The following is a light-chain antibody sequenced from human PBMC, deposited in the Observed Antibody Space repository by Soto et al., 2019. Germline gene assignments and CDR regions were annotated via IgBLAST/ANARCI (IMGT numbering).Light chain of an antibody. Sequence: EIVMTQSPATLSVSPGERATLSCRASQSVSTNLAWYQQKPGQAPRLLIYDASTRATGLPARFSGCGSGTEFTLTISSLQSEDFGVYYCHQYNNWPITFGQGTRLEI. CDR1: QSVSTN. V-gene: IGKV3-15*01. J-gene: IGKJ5*01. CDR2: DAS. CDR3: HQYNNWPIT.